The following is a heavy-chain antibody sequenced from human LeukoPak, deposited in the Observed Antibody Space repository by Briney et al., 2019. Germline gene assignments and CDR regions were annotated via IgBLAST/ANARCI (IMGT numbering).Heavy chain of an antibody. J-gene: IGHJ6*03. V-gene: IGHV3-30*02. Sequence: GGSLRLSCATSGFTFSNYGMHWVRQAPGKGLEWVAFIRSDRINKYHADSVKGRFTISRDNSKNTLYLQMNSLRAEDTAVYYCAKLGKTENHYGSGRFSYYYYMDVWGKGTTVTISS. CDR1: GFTFSNYG. CDR3: AKLGKTENHYGSGRFSYYYYMDV. CDR2: IRSDRINK. D-gene: IGHD3-10*01.